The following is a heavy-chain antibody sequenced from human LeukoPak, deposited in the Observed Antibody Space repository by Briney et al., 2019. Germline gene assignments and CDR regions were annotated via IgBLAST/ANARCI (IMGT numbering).Heavy chain of an antibody. Sequence: KVSCKASGYTFTSYGISWVRQMPGKGLEWMGIIYPGDSDTRYSPSFQGQVTISADKSISTAYLQWSSLKASDTAMYYCARRILVTTFDYWGQGTLVTVSS. CDR2: IYPGDSDT. J-gene: IGHJ4*02. D-gene: IGHD4-17*01. CDR3: ARRILVTTFDY. V-gene: IGHV5-51*01. CDR1: GYTFTSYG.